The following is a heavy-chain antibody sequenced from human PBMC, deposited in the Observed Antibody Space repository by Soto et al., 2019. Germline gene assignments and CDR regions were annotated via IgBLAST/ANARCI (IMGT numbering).Heavy chain of an antibody. J-gene: IGHJ4*02. Sequence: PSETLSLTCTVSGGSISSYYWSLLRQPPGKGLEWIGYIYYSGSTNYNPSLKSRVTISIDTSKNQFSLKFNSVTAADTAVYYCAREGYNFGPFDYWGQGALVTVSS. CDR3: AREGYNFGPFDY. D-gene: IGHD5-18*01. CDR1: GGSISSYY. V-gene: IGHV4-59*01. CDR2: IYYSGST.